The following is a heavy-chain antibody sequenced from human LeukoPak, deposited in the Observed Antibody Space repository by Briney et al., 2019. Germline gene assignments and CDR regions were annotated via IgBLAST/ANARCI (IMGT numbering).Heavy chain of an antibody. CDR2: IYYSGST. D-gene: IGHD6-25*01. CDR3: ARHRSSGDDY. V-gene: IGHV4-59*08. J-gene: IGHJ4*02. CDR1: GGSISGYY. Sequence: PSETLSLTCTVSGGSISGYYWSWLRQPPGKGLEWIGYIYYSGSTTYNPSLKSRVTMSVDTSKNQLSLRVSSVTAADTAVYYCARHRSSGDDYWGQGTLVTVSS.